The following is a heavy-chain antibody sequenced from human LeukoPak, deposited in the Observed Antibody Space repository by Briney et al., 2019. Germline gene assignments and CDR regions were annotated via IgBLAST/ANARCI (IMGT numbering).Heavy chain of an antibody. CDR1: GFTLRSYE. Sequence: GGSLRLPCGACGFTLRSYEKIWPRQAPERGREWVSQISDSGSTIHYAESGKGRFTISRDNDKNSLYLEMHSRRAQDTAVYYWAGDLPWFDSWGQGTLVTVSS. J-gene: IGHJ5*01. V-gene: IGHV3-48*03. CDR2: ISDSGSTI. CDR3: AGDLPWFDS.